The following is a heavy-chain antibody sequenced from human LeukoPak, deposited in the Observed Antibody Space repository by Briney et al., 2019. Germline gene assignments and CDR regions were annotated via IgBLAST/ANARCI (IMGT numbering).Heavy chain of an antibody. CDR2: IYHSGST. Sequence: SETLSLACAVSGGSISSSNWWSWVRQPPGKGLKWVGEIYHSGSTNYNPSLKSRVTISVDKSKNQFSLKLSSVTAADTAVYYCARVEAGGLQFDYWGQGTLVTVSS. CDR3: ARVEAGGLQFDY. D-gene: IGHD4-23*01. J-gene: IGHJ4*02. V-gene: IGHV4-4*02. CDR1: GGSISSSNW.